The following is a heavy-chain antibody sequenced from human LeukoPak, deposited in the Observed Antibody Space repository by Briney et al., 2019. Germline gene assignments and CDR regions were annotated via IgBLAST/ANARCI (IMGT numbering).Heavy chain of an antibody. V-gene: IGHV3-7*01. CDR3: ARDFVDTAMASAHDY. D-gene: IGHD5-18*01. J-gene: IGHJ4*02. CDR2: IQQDASEK. Sequence: PGESLRLSCAASGLTFSSDLMSWVRQSSRKRLGGLTNIQQDASEKYYVDSVKAPFPISRHNAKNSLYLQMNSLRAEDTAVYYCARDFVDTAMASAHDYWGQGTLVTVSS. CDR1: GLTFSSDL.